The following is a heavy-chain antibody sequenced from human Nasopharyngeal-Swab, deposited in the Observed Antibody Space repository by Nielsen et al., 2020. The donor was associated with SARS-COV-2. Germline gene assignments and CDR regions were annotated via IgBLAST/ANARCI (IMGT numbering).Heavy chain of an antibody. Sequence: GGSLRLSCAASGFTLSDYHMDWVRQAPGKGLEWVGRTRKKVNSYSTEYAASVRGRFTISRDDSSTSVYLQMTSLKGEDTAVYYCARGLRGFSDWGQGTLVTVSS. CDR3: ARGLRGFSD. D-gene: IGHD3-16*01. CDR1: GFTLSDYH. J-gene: IGHJ4*02. CDR2: TRKKVNSYST. V-gene: IGHV3-72*01.